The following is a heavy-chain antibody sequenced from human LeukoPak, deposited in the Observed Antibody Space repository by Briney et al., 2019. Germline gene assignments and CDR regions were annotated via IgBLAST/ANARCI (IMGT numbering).Heavy chain of an antibody. Sequence: KPSETLSLTCTVSVGSISSYYWSWIRQPPGKGLEWIGYIYYSGSTNYNPSLKSRVTISVDTSKNQFSLKLSSVTAADTAVYYCARSWPIAAAGTHGGWFDPWGQGTLVTVSS. CDR1: VGSISSYY. D-gene: IGHD6-13*01. V-gene: IGHV4-59*01. CDR2: IYYSGST. CDR3: ARSWPIAAAGTHGGWFDP. J-gene: IGHJ5*02.